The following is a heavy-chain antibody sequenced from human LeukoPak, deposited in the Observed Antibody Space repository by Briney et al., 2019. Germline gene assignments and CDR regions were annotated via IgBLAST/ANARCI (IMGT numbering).Heavy chain of an antibody. CDR2: IYYSGST. CDR3: AREEGYCSSTSCNGGEAWFDP. D-gene: IGHD2-2*01. Sequence: SQTLSLTCTVSGGSISSGDYYWSWIRQPPGKGLEWIGYIYYSGSTYYNPSLKGRVTISVDTSKNQFSLKLSSVTAADTAVYYCAREEGYCSSTSCNGGEAWFDPWGQGTLVTVSS. J-gene: IGHJ5*02. CDR1: GGSISSGDYY. V-gene: IGHV4-30-4*01.